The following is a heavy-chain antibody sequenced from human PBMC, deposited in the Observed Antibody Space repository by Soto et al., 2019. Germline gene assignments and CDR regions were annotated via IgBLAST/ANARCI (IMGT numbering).Heavy chain of an antibody. J-gene: IGHJ3*01. Sequence: GGSQRLSCAASGFTFSAYAVHWVRQAPGKGLEWVAVISYDGTNNYYADSVKGRFTISRDNSKNTLFLQMNSLRSEDTAVYYCATITVVRGVTYDAFDFWGQGTMVTVSS. D-gene: IGHD3-10*01. CDR2: ISYDGTNN. V-gene: IGHV3-30-3*01. CDR3: ATITVVRGVTYDAFDF. CDR1: GFTFSAYA.